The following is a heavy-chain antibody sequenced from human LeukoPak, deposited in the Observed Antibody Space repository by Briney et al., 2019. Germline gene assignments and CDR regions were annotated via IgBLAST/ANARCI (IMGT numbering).Heavy chain of an antibody. J-gene: IGHJ4*02. CDR1: GFTFSSYA. CDR3: AKDRGLYYFDY. Sequence: TGGSLSLSCAASGFTFSSYAMSWVRQPPGKGLEWVSAISGSGVSTYYADSVKGRFTISRDNSKNTLYLQMNSLRAEDTALYYCAKDRGLYYFDYWGQGTLVTVSS. D-gene: IGHD5-24*01. V-gene: IGHV3-23*01. CDR2: ISGSGVST.